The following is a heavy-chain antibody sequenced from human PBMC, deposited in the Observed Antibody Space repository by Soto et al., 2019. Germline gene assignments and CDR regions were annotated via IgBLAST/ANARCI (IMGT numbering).Heavy chain of an antibody. Sequence: QVQLQESGPGLVKPSQTLSLTCTVSGGSISSGGYYWSWIRQHPGKGLEWIGYIYYSGSTYYNPSLKSRVTISVDTSKNQFSLKLSSVTAADTAVYYCAREGGGYSGYGYFDYWGQGTLVTVSS. CDR3: AREGGGYSGYGYFDY. V-gene: IGHV4-31*03. CDR2: IYYSGST. D-gene: IGHD5-12*01. CDR1: GGSISSGGYY. J-gene: IGHJ4*02.